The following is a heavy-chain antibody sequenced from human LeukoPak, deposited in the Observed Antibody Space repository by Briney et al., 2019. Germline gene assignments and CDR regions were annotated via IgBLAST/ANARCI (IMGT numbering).Heavy chain of an antibody. J-gene: IGHJ4*02. CDR3: ARLEKTTVTSYFDY. V-gene: IGHV4-59*12. CDR1: GGSISSYY. CDR2: IYYSGST. D-gene: IGHD4-17*01. Sequence: SETLSLTCTVSGGSISSYYWSWIRQPPGKGLEWIGYIYYSGSTNYNPSLKSRVTISVDTSKNQFSLKLSSVTAADTAVYYCARLEKTTVTSYFDYWGQGTLVTVSS.